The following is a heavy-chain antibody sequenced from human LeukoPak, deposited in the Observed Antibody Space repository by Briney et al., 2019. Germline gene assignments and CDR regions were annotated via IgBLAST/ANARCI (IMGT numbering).Heavy chain of an antibody. D-gene: IGHD1-26*01. Sequence: GGSLRLSCAASGFTFSSYGMHWVRQAPGKGLEWVAVIWYDGSNKYYADSVKGRFTISRDNSKNTLYLQMNSLRAEGTAVYYCARDGGATPFDYWGQGTLVTVSS. CDR2: IWYDGSNK. J-gene: IGHJ4*02. CDR1: GFTFSSYG. CDR3: ARDGGATPFDY. V-gene: IGHV3-33*01.